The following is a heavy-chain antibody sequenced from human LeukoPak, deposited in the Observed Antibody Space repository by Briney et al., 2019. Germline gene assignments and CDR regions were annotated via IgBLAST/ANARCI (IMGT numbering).Heavy chain of an antibody. V-gene: IGHV3-23*01. J-gene: IGHJ4*02. Sequence: GGSLRLSCAASGFTFSSYAMSWVRQAPGKGLEWVSAISGSGGSTYYADSVEGRFTISGDNSKNTLYLQMNSLRAEDTAVYYCAKGSIAAAGICVYWGQGTLVTVSS. CDR1: GFTFSSYA. D-gene: IGHD6-13*01. CDR2: ISGSGGST. CDR3: AKGSIAAAGICVY.